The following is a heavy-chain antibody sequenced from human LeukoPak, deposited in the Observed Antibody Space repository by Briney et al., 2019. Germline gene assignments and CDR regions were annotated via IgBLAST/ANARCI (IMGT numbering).Heavy chain of an antibody. V-gene: IGHV3-7*01. CDR1: GFTFSSYW. CDR3: AKTLLAGITIFGEDDAFDI. Sequence: GGSLRLSCAASGFTFSSYWMSWVRQAPGKGLEWVANIKQDGSEKYYVDSVKGRFTISRDNAKNSLYLQMNSLRAEDTAVYHCAKTLLAGITIFGEDDAFDIWGQGTMVTVSS. J-gene: IGHJ3*02. CDR2: IKQDGSEK. D-gene: IGHD3-3*01.